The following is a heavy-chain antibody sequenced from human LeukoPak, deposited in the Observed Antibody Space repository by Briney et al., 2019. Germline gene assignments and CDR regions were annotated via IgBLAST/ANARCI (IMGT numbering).Heavy chain of an antibody. CDR2: ISSSGSTI. V-gene: IGHV3-48*02. D-gene: IGHD3-16*02. CDR1: GFTFSSYS. Sequence: GGSLRLSCAASGFTFSSYSMNWVRQAPGKGLEWVSYISSSGSTIYYADSVKGRFTISRDNAKNSLYLQMNSLRDEDTAVYYCARLTTYYDYVWGSYRYGWFDPWGQGTLVTVSS. J-gene: IGHJ5*02. CDR3: ARLTTYYDYVWGSYRYGWFDP.